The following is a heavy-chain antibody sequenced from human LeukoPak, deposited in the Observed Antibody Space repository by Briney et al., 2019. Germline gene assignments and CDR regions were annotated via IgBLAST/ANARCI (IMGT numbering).Heavy chain of an antibody. Sequence: SETLSLTCAVYGGSFSGYYWSWIRQPPGKGLEWIGEINHSGSTNYNPSLKSRVTISVDTSKNQFSLKLSSVTAADTAVYYCARGAGYYDSSGSRYYYYGMDVWGQGTTVTVSS. CDR2: INHSGST. J-gene: IGHJ6*02. CDR3: ARGAGYYDSSGSRYYYYGMDV. D-gene: IGHD3-22*01. V-gene: IGHV4-34*01. CDR1: GGSFSGYY.